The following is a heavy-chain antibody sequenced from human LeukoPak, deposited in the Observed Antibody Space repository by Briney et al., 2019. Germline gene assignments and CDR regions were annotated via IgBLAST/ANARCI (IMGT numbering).Heavy chain of an antibody. CDR3: ARGPLAIGPFDY. V-gene: IGHV1-69*01. D-gene: IGHD3-3*02. CDR1: GGTFSSYA. CDR2: IIPIFGTA. Sequence: ASVKVSCKASGGTFSSYAISWVRQAPGQGLEWMGGIIPIFGTANHAQKFQGRVTITADESTSTAYMELSSLRSEDTAVYYCARGPLAIGPFDYWGQGTLVTVSS. J-gene: IGHJ4*02.